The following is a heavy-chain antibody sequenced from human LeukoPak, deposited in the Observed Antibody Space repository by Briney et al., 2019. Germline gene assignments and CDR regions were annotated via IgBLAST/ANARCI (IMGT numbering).Heavy chain of an antibody. CDR2: ISSSGGST. Sequence: GGSLRLSCAASGFTFSSYAMSWVRQAPGKGLGWGSAISSSGGSTYYADSVKGRFTISRDNSKNTLYLQMNRLRAEDTAVYYCARWLQLRPRYDYWGQGILVTVSS. V-gene: IGHV3-23*01. D-gene: IGHD5-24*01. J-gene: IGHJ4*02. CDR1: GFTFSSYA. CDR3: ARWLQLRPRYDY.